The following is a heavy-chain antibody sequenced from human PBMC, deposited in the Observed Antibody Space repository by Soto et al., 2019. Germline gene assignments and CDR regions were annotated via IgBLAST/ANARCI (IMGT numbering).Heavy chain of an antibody. CDR1: GGSISSSSYY. Sequence: SETLSLTCTVSGGSISSSSYYWGWIRQPPGKGLEWIGSIYYSGSTNYNPSLKSRVTISVDTSKNHSSLRLGSVPAADTAVYYCVQRRADYVWGSYRPPGNYGMEFWGQGTTDPVSS. J-gene: IGHJ6*02. D-gene: IGHD3-16*02. CDR2: IYYSGST. CDR3: VQRRADYVWGSYRPPGNYGMEF. V-gene: IGHV4-39*01.